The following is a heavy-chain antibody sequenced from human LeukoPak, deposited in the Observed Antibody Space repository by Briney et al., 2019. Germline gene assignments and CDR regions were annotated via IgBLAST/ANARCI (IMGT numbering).Heavy chain of an antibody. Sequence: GSLRLSCAASGFTFSSYGMHWVRQAPGKGLEWVAVIWYDGSNKYYADSVKGRFTISRDNSKNTLYLQMNSLRAEDTAVYYCARVIEGVAVALDYWGQGTLVTVSS. V-gene: IGHV3-33*01. CDR1: GFTFSSYG. D-gene: IGHD6-19*01. CDR2: IWYDGSNK. CDR3: ARVIEGVAVALDY. J-gene: IGHJ4*02.